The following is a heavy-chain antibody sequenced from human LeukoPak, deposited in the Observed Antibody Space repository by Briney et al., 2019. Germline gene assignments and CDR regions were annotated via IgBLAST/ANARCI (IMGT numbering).Heavy chain of an antibody. CDR3: ARVLTTVTRYNWFDP. V-gene: IGHV4-34*01. CDR2: INHRGSA. J-gene: IGHJ5*02. CDR1: GGSFSGYY. D-gene: IGHD4-17*01. Sequence: TSDTLSLTCALYGGSFSGYYWTWIRQPPGKGLEWIGEINHRGSASYNTSLKSRVTISVDTSKNQSSLKLSSVTAADTAVYYCARVLTTVTRYNWFDPWGQGTLVTVSS.